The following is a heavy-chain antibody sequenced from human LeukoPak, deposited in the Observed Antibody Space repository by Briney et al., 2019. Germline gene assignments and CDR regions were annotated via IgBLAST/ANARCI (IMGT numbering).Heavy chain of an antibody. J-gene: IGHJ4*02. V-gene: IGHV3-23*01. CDR3: AKDFVPAAMFASFDD. D-gene: IGHD2-2*01. CDR2: ISVSGGGT. CDR1: GFTFSSYA. Sequence: GGSLGLSCAASGFTFSSYAMNWVRQAPGKGLEWVSVISVSGGGTFYADSVKGRFTISRDNSKNTLYLQMNSLRAEDTAVYYCAKDFVPAAMFASFDDWGQGTLVTVSS.